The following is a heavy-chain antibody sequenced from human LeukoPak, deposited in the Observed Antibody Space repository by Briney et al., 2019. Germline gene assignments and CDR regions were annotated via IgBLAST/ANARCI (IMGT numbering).Heavy chain of an antibody. CDR2: ISGSGGST. CDR1: GSTFSSYA. CDR3: AKGNSMIVVVPDAFDI. J-gene: IGHJ3*02. V-gene: IGHV3-23*01. D-gene: IGHD3-22*01. Sequence: PGGSLRLSCAASGSTFSSYAMSWVRQAPGKGLEWVSAISGSGGSTYYADSVKGRFTISRDNSKNTLYLQMNSLRAEDTAVYYCAKGNSMIVVVPDAFDIWGQGTMVTVSS.